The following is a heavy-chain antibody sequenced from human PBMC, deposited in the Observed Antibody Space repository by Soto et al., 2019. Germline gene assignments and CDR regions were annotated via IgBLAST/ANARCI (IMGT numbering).Heavy chain of an antibody. CDR2: INAGGGYT. CDR3: TKGGAVPVVTGSFDP. Sequence: ASVKVSCKASGYIFTNYYMHWVRQAPGQGLEWMGTINAGGGYTTYAQRFQGRVTMTRDTSTSTVSMELSSLRYEDTALYYCTKGGAVPVVTGSFDPWGQGTLVTVSS. CDR1: GYIFTNYY. V-gene: IGHV1-46*01. J-gene: IGHJ5*02. D-gene: IGHD3-22*01.